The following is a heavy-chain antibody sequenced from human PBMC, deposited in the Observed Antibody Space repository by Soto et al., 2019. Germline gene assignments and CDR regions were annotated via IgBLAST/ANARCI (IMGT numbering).Heavy chain of an antibody. CDR2: IYYSGNT. V-gene: IGHV4-59*01. CDR1: GRSISSYY. CDR3: ARDGKTSIDGRYYMDV. Sequence: PSETLSLTCTVSGRSISSYYWIWIRQPPGKGLESIGYIYYSGNTNYNPSLKSRVTISVDTSKNQCSLKLSSVTAADTAVYYCARDGKTSIDGRYYMDVWGKGTTVTVSS. J-gene: IGHJ6*03. D-gene: IGHD1-26*01.